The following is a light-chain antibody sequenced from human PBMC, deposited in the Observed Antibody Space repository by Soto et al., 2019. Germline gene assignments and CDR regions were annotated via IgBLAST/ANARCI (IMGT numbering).Light chain of an antibody. V-gene: IGKV1-13*02. Sequence: AIQLTQSPSSLSASLGDRVTVTCRASQDISSYLAWYQQKPGKAPKLLIYDASSLESGVPSRFSGSGSGTEFTLTISSLQPDDFATYYCQQYNSYSYTFGQGTKVDI. CDR3: QQYNSYSYT. CDR2: DAS. J-gene: IGKJ2*01. CDR1: QDISSY.